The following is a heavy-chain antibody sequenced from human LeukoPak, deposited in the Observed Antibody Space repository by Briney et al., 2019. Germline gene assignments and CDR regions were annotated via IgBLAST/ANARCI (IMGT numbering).Heavy chain of an antibody. V-gene: IGHV4-59*01. CDR2: IYYSGST. J-gene: IGHJ4*02. Sequence: SETLSLTCTVSGGSISGYYWSWIRQPPGKGLEWIGNIYYSGSTNYNPSLKSRVTISVDTSKNQFSLKMSSVTAADTAVYYCARDKSPTYYDILTGLYGGYYFDYWGQGTLVTVSS. CDR1: GGSISGYY. D-gene: IGHD3-9*01. CDR3: ARDKSPTYYDILTGLYGGYYFDY.